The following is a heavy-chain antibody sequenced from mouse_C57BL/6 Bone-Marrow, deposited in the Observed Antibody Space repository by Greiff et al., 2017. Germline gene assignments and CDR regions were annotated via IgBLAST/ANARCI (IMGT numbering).Heavy chain of an antibody. V-gene: IGHV14-4*01. Sequence: EVKLQQSGAELVRPGASVKLSCTASGFNIKDDYMHWVKQRPEQGLEWIGWIDPENGDTEYASKFQGKATITADTSSNTAYLQLSSLTSEDTAVYDCTTEGVTELYYFDYWGQGTTLTVSS. CDR3: TTEGVTELYYFDY. CDR2: IDPENGDT. CDR1: GFNIKDDY. J-gene: IGHJ2*01. D-gene: IGHD2-2*01.